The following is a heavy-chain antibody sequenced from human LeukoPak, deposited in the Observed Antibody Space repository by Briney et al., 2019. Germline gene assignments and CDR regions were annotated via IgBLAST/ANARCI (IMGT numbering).Heavy chain of an antibody. CDR1: GYTFTGYY. J-gene: IGHJ4*02. CDR3: AGNQGGSSSCWYFDC. Sequence: ASVKVSCKASGYTFTGYYMHWVRQAPGQGLEWMGWINPNSGGTNYAQKFQGRVTMTRDTAISTAHMQLSRLRSDDTAVYDWAGNQGGSSSCWYFDCWGQGGLVSVCS. D-gene: IGHD6-13*01. CDR2: INPNSGGT. V-gene: IGHV1-2*02.